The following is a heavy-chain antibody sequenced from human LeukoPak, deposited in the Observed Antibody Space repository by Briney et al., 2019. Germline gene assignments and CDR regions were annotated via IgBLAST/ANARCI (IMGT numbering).Heavy chain of an antibody. Sequence: GGSLRLSCAASGFTFNGYAMHWIRQAPGKGLEWVSYISSSSSYTNYADSVKGRFTISRDNAKNSLYLQMNSLRAEDTAVYYCARAPHYSNYGPYYYGMDVWGQGTTVIVSS. V-gene: IGHV3-11*06. CDR2: ISSSSSYT. J-gene: IGHJ6*02. CDR1: GFTFNGYA. D-gene: IGHD4-11*01. CDR3: ARAPHYSNYGPYYYGMDV.